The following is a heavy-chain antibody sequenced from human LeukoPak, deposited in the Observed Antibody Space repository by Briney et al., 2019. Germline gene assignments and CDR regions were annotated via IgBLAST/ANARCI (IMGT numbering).Heavy chain of an antibody. D-gene: IGHD5-12*01. CDR1: GFTFSSYA. J-gene: IGHJ4*02. V-gene: IGHV3-30*04. CDR2: ISYDGSNK. Sequence: GRSLRLSCAASGFTFSSYAMHWVRQAPGKGLEWVAVISYDGSNKYYADSVKGRFTISRDNSKNTLCLQMNSLRAEDTAVYYCARDPSGDGGYWGQGTLVTVSS. CDR3: ARDPSGDGGY.